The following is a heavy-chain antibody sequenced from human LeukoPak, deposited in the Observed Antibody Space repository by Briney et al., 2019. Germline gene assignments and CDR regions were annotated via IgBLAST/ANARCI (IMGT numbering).Heavy chain of an antibody. CDR1: GFTFDDYA. D-gene: IGHD4-17*01. CDR3: AKDYGDYGGVMAFDI. Sequence: GGSLRLSCAASGFTFDDYAMHWVRQAPGKGLEWVSGISWNSGSIGYADSVKGRFTTSRDNAKNSLYLQMNSLRAEDTALYYCAKDYGDYGGVMAFDIWGQGTMVTVSS. J-gene: IGHJ3*02. CDR2: ISWNSGSI. V-gene: IGHV3-9*01.